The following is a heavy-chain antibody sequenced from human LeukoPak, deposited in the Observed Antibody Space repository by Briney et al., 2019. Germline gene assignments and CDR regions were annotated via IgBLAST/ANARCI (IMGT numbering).Heavy chain of an antibody. J-gene: IGHJ4*02. V-gene: IGHV3-23*01. CDR1: GFTFSSYA. CDR2: ISGSGGST. Sequence: GGSLRLSCAASGFTFSSYAMSWVRQAPGKGLEWVSAISGSGGSTYYADSVKGRFTISRDNSKSTLYLQMNSLRAEDTAVYYCAKDPSWLKYQLHYFDYWGQGTLVTVSS. D-gene: IGHD2-2*01. CDR3: AKDPSWLKYQLHYFDY.